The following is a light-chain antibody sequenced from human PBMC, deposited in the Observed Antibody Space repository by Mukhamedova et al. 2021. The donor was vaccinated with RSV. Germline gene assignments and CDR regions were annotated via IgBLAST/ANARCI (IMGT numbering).Light chain of an antibody. CDR1: RSLSSGN. J-gene: IGKJ5*01. CDR2: GAS. CDR3: QHYGSSVIT. Sequence: VSRSLSSGNLAWYQQKPGQAPWLLIYGASSRAPGIPDRFSGSGSGTDITLTISRLEPEDFVVYYCQHYGSSVITFGQGTRLEIK. V-gene: IGKV3-20*01.